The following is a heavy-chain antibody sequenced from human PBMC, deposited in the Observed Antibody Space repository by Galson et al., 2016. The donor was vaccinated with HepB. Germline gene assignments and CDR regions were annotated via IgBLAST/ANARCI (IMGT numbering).Heavy chain of an antibody. V-gene: IGHV3-23*01. J-gene: IGHJ4*02. CDR3: AKDPRQSTIASSDYFDY. Sequence: SLRLSCAASGFTFNTYAMSWVRQAPGKGLEWVATISGNSGSMYYADSVKGRFSISRDNSKNTLYLQMDTLRAEDTAVYYCAKDPRQSTIASSDYFDYWGQGTLVTVSS. CDR2: ISGNSGSM. CDR1: GFTFNTYA. D-gene: IGHD2-15*01.